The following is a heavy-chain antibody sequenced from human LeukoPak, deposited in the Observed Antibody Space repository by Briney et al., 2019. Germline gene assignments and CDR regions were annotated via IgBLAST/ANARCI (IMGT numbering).Heavy chain of an antibody. D-gene: IGHD3-22*01. J-gene: IGHJ5*02. CDR2: IYTSGST. Sequence: SETLSLTCTVSGGSISSYYWSWIRQPAGKGLEWIGRIYTSGSTNYNPSLKSRVTMSVDTSKNQFSLKLSSVTAADTAVYYYARDQWEYYYDSSGYGNWFDPWGQGTLVTVSS. CDR1: GGSISSYY. CDR3: ARDQWEYYYDSSGYGNWFDP. V-gene: IGHV4-4*07.